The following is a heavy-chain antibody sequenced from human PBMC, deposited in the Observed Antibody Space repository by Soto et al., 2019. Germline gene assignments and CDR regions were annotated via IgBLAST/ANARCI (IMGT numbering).Heavy chain of an antibody. CDR2: MNPDNGNT. Sequence: ASVKVSCKAAGYTFSTYEINWGRRAAGQGLEWMGRMNPDNGNTGYAQKFQDRVTMTRNTSISTAYMELSSLRSDDTAVYYCARGPRESGEWLLFDYWGQGALVTVSS. CDR3: ARGPRESGEWLLFDY. CDR1: GYTFSTYE. V-gene: IGHV1-8*01. J-gene: IGHJ4*02. D-gene: IGHD3-3*01.